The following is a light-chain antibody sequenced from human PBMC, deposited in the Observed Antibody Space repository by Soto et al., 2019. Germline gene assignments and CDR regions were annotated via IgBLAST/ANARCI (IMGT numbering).Light chain of an antibody. J-gene: IGLJ1*01. CDR2: EVS. V-gene: IGLV2-8*01. CDR1: GRDIGAYDY. CDR3: SSYAGSNNFV. Sequence: QSALTQPASVSGSPGQSITISCTGSGRDIGAYDYVSWYQQHPGKAPKLMIYEVSKRPSGVPDRFSGSKSGNTASLTVSGLQAEDEADYYCSSYAGSNNFVFGTGTKVTVL.